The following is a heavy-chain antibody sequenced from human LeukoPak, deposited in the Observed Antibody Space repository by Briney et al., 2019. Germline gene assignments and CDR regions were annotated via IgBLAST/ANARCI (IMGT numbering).Heavy chain of an antibody. V-gene: IGHV1-18*01. CDR1: GYTFTRYG. CDR3: VRQSDIRTRRGDDAFDV. Sequence: GASVKVSCKASGYTFTRYGISWVRQAPGQGLEWMGWISAYNGNTNYAQKFQGRVTVTTDTSASTAYMELRSLRSDDTAMYYCVRQSDIRTRRGDDAFDVWGQGTKVTVSS. J-gene: IGHJ3*01. CDR2: ISAYNGNT. D-gene: IGHD3-10*01.